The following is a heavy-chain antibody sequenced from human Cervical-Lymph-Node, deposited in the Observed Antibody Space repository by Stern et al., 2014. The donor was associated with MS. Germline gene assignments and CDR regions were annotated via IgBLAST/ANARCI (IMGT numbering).Heavy chain of an antibody. CDR2: IWYDGSNK. V-gene: IGHV3-33*01. J-gene: IGHJ4*02. Sequence: VQLVESEGGVVQSGRSLRLSCAASGFIFSNSGMHWVRQAPGKGLEWVAFIWYDGSNKYYAESVKGRFTISRDNSNNTLYLQMNSLRAEDTAVYFCARDWDSSSPVYLDYWGQGTLVIVSS. D-gene: IGHD6-13*01. CDR3: ARDWDSSSPVYLDY. CDR1: GFIFSNSG.